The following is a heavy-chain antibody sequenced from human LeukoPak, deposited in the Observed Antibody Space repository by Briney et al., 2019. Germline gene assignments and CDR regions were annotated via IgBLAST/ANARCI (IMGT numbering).Heavy chain of an antibody. CDR2: INPNNGDT. J-gene: IGHJ6*03. CDR1: GYTFTSYY. CDR3: ARDPYDFWSGYYYYYMDV. D-gene: IGHD3-3*01. Sequence: ASVKVSCKASGYTFTSYYIHWVRQAPGQGLEWMGWINPNNGDTKYAHKFQGRVTMTRDTSISTAYMELNSLRSDDTAVYYCARDPYDFWSGYYYYYMDVWGKGTTVTVSS. V-gene: IGHV1-2*07.